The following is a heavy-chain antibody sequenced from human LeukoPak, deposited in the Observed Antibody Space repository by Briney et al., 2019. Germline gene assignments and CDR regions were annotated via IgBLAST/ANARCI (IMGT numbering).Heavy chain of an antibody. CDR3: ASLGGFAI. CDR2: FYITGGT. CDR1: GDSISSGSYY. J-gene: IGHJ3*02. V-gene: IGHV4-61*02. Sequence: PSETLSLTCTVSGDSISSGSYYWNWIRQPAGKGLEWIGRFYITGGTNYNPYLKSRVTISVDTSKNQFSLKLTSVTAADTAVYYCASLGGFAIWGQGTVVTVSS.